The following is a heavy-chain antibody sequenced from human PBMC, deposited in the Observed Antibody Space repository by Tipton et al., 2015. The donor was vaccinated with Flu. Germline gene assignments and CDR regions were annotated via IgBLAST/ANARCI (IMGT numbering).Heavy chain of an antibody. Sequence: SLRLSCAASGFTFSSYAMHWVRQAPGKGLEYVSAISSNGGGTYYANSVKGRFTISRDNSKNTLFLQMGSLRAEDMAVYYCARESALRYFDYWGQGTLVTVSS. CDR1: GFTFSSYA. CDR2: ISSNGGGT. CDR3: ARESALRYFDY. J-gene: IGHJ4*02. V-gene: IGHV3-64*01. D-gene: IGHD6-6*01.